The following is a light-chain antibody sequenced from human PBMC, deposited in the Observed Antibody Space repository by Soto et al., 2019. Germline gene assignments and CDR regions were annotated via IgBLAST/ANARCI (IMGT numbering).Light chain of an antibody. V-gene: IGKV3-11*01. CDR2: DAS. Sequence: EIVLTQSPATLSLPPGERATLSCRASQSISSYLAWYQLKPGQAPRLLIYDASSRATGVPARFSGIGSGTDFTLTISSLEPEDFAVYYCQQRSNWPWTFGQGTKWIS. CDR3: QQRSNWPWT. J-gene: IGKJ1*01. CDR1: QSISSY.